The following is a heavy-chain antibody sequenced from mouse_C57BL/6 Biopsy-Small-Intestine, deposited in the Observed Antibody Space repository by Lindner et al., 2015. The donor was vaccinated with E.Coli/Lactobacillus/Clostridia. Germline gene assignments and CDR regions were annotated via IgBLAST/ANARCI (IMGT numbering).Heavy chain of an antibody. J-gene: IGHJ3*01. D-gene: IGHD2-4*01. CDR2: IDPEDGVT. V-gene: IGHV14-2*01. CDR3: ARGDDYLFTY. CDR1: GFNIKDYF. Sequence: VQLQESGAELVKPGASVRLSCTASGFNIKDYFMHWVKQRPEQDLEWIGRIDPEDGVTKYAPKFQGKATIKTDTSSNTAYLQLSSLTFEDTAVYYCARGDDYLFTYWGQGTLVTVSA.